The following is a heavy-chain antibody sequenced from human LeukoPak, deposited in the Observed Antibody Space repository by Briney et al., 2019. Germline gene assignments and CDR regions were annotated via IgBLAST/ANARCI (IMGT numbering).Heavy chain of an antibody. CDR3: ARGDGSGSYNGVYYYYMDV. V-gene: IGHV1-2*02. Sequence: GASVKVSCKASGYTFTGYYMHWVRQAPGQGLEWMGWINPNSGGTNYAQKFQGRVTMTRDTSISTAYMELSRLRSDDTAVYYCARGDGSGSYNGVYYYYMDVWGKGTTVTVSS. D-gene: IGHD1-26*01. CDR2: INPNSGGT. J-gene: IGHJ6*03. CDR1: GYTFTGYY.